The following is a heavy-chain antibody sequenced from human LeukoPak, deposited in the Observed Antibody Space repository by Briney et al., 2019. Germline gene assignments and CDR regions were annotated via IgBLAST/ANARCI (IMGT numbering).Heavy chain of an antibody. CDR3: ARDPNYDGSGYYWYFDL. CDR1: GGSISSYY. Sequence: PETLSLTCTVSGGSISSYYWSWIRQPAGKGLEWIGRIYTSGSTNYNPSLKSRVTISVDKSKNQFSLKLSSVTAADTAVYYCARDPNYDGSGYYWYFDLWGRGTLVTVSS. CDR2: IYTSGST. J-gene: IGHJ2*01. V-gene: IGHV4-4*07. D-gene: IGHD3-22*01.